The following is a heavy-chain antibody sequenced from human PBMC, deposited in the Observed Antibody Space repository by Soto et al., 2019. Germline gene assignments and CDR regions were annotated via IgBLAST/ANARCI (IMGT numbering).Heavy chain of an antibody. CDR1: GYTISSYD. J-gene: IGHJ5*02. D-gene: IGHD2-8*01. V-gene: IGHV1-8*01. CDR3: AREIMAP. Sequence: QVQLVQSGAEVKKPGASVKVSCKASGYTISSYDINWVRQATGQGLEWMGWMSPDSGDTGYAPSFQGRVAMTRNISINTAYLELSSLTPEDTGVYYCAREIMAPWGQGTLVTGSS. CDR2: MSPDSGDT.